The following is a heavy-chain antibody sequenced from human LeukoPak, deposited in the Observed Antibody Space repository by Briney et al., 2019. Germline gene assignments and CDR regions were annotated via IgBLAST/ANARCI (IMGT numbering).Heavy chain of an antibody. CDR2: ISSSGSTI. Sequence: GGSLRLSCGVSGFTFSSYHMNWVRQAPGKGLEWVSYISSSGSTIYYADSVKGRFTISRDNAKNSLYLQMNSLRAEDTAVYYCAELGITMIGGVWGKGTTVTISS. J-gene: IGHJ6*04. CDR3: AELGITMIGGV. D-gene: IGHD3-10*02. CDR1: GFTFSSYH. V-gene: IGHV3-48*03.